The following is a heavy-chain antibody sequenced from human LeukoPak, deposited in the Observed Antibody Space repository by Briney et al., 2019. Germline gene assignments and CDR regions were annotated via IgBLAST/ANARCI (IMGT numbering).Heavy chain of an antibody. CDR1: GYTFTDHY. Sequence: GASVKVSRKASGYTFTDHYIHWVRQAPGQGLEWMGWINPNSGGTNSAQKFQGRVTMTRDTSISTAYMELSRLRSDDTAVYYCAREAFTTVTSATDAFDIWGQGTMATVS. CDR3: AREAFTTVTSATDAFDI. D-gene: IGHD4-17*01. CDR2: INPNSGGT. J-gene: IGHJ3*02. V-gene: IGHV1-2*02.